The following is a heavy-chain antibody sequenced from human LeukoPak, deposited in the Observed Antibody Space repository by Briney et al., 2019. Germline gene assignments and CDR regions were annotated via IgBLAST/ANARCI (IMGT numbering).Heavy chain of an antibody. CDR2: INPNSGGT. CDR3: ARGGYYYDSSGSVEV. V-gene: IGHV1-2*02. Sequence: GASVKVSCKASRYTFTGYYMHWVRRAPGQGLEWMGWINPNSGGTNYAQKFQGRVTMTRDTSISTAYMELSRLRSDDTAVYYCARGGYYYDSSGSVEVWGKGTTVTVSS. CDR1: RYTFTGYY. J-gene: IGHJ6*04. D-gene: IGHD3-22*01.